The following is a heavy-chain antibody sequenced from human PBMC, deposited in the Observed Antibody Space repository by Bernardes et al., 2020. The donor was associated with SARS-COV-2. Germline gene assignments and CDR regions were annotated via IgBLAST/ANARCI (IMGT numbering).Heavy chain of an antibody. V-gene: IGHV1-3*01. D-gene: IGHD3-10*01. J-gene: IGHJ3*02. Sequence: ASVKVSCKASGYTFTSYAMHWVRQAPGQRLEWMGWINAGNGNTIYAQKLQGRVTMTTDTSTSTAYMELRSLRSDDTAVYYCARDRDGSGSYYRPAFDIWGQGTMVTVSS. CDR2: INAGNGNT. CDR1: GYTFTSYA. CDR3: ARDRDGSGSYYRPAFDI.